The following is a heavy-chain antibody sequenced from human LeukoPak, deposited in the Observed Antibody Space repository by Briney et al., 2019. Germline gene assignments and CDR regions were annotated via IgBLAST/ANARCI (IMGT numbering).Heavy chain of an antibody. D-gene: IGHD1-26*01. V-gene: IGHV1-18*01. CDR1: GYTFTSYG. J-gene: IGHJ6*03. Sequence: ASVKVSCKASGYTFTSYGISWVRQAPGQGLEWMGWISGYNGNTNYAQNLQGRVTMTTDTSTSTVYMELRSLRSDDTAVYYCARAALVGANYYYYMDVWGKGTTVTISS. CDR3: ARAALVGANYYYYMDV. CDR2: ISGYNGNT.